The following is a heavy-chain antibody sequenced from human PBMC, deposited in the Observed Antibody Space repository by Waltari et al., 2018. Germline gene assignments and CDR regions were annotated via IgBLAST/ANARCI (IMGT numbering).Heavy chain of an antibody. J-gene: IGHJ4*02. CDR2: IIPIFGTA. Sequence: QVQLVQSGAEVKKPGSSVKVSCKASGGTFSSYAISWVRQAPGQGLEWMGGIIPIFGTANYAAPVKGRFTISRDDSKNTLYLQMNSLKTEDTAVYYCTTIGSSWYGYWGQGTLVTVSS. D-gene: IGHD6-13*01. V-gene: IGHV1-69*05. CDR3: TTIGSSWYGY. CDR1: GGTFSSYA.